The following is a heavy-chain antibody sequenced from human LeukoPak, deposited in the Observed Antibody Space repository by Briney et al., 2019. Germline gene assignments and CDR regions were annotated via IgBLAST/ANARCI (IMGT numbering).Heavy chain of an antibody. CDR1: GGSISSYY. J-gene: IGHJ6*02. D-gene: IGHD3-9*01. CDR3: ARQGRYYDILTGYYTHYGMDV. V-gene: IGHV4-59*08. CDR2: IYYSGST. Sequence: PSEALSLTCTVSGGSISSYYWSWIRQPPGKGLEWIGYIYYSGSTNYNPSLKSRVTISVDTSKNQFSLKLSSVTAADTAVYYCARQGRYYDILTGYYTHYGMDVWGQGTTVTVSS.